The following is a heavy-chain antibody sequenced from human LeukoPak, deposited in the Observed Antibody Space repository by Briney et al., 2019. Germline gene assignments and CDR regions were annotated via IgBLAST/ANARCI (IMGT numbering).Heavy chain of an antibody. CDR2: IYHSGST. J-gene: IGHJ5*02. V-gene: IGHV4-30-2*01. Sequence: SETLSLTCAVSGGSISSGGYSWSWIRQPPGKGLEWIGYIYHSGSTYYNPSLKSRVTISVDRSKNQFSLKLSSVTAADTAVYYCARGGCSSTSCYDWFDPWGQGTLVTVSS. D-gene: IGHD2-2*01. CDR3: ARGGCSSTSCYDWFDP. CDR1: GGSISSGGYS.